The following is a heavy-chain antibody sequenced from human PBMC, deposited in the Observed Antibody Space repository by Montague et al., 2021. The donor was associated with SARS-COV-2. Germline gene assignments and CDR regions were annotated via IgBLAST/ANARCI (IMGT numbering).Heavy chain of an antibody. CDR1: GGSVSSGSYY. Sequence: TLSLTCTVSGGSVSSGSYYWSWIRQPAGKGLEWIGRIYTSGSTNYSPSLKSRVTISVDTSKNQFSLKLSSVTAADTAVYYCARGDVSLGIHGMDVWGQGTTVTVSS. J-gene: IGHJ6*02. D-gene: IGHD7-27*01. CDR2: IYTSGST. V-gene: IGHV4-61*02. CDR3: ARGDVSLGIHGMDV.